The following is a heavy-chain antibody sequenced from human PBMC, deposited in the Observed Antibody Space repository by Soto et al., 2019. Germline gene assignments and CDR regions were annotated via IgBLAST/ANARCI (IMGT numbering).Heavy chain of an antibody. CDR1: GFTFSSYS. J-gene: IGHJ4*02. CDR2: ISYDGSNK. Sequence: LRLSCAASGFTFSSYSMNWVRQAPGKGLEWVAVISYDGSNKYYADSVKGRFTISRDNSKNTLYLQMNGLRAEDTAVYYCARDQADYRGGWPLDYWGQGTLVTVSS. CDR3: ARDQADYRGGWPLDY. D-gene: IGHD6-19*01. V-gene: IGHV3-30*03.